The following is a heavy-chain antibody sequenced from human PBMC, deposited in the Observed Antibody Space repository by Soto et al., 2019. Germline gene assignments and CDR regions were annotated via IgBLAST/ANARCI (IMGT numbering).Heavy chain of an antibody. Sequence: GGSLRLSCAASGFTFSNYAVSWVRQAPGKGLEWVSVIAANGVTTHYADSVKGRFTISRDNSKSTLSLQMNSLRAEDTAVYYCAKRHDNCTWPNCFDNWGQGTLVTVSS. J-gene: IGHJ4*02. V-gene: IGHV3-23*01. CDR2: IAANGVTT. D-gene: IGHD1-20*01. CDR1: GFTFSNYA. CDR3: AKRHDNCTWPNCFDN.